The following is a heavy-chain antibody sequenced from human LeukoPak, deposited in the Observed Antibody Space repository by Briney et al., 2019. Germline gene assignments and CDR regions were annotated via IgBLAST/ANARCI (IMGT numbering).Heavy chain of an antibody. CDR1: GYTFTSYD. J-gene: IGHJ4*02. Sequence: ASVKVSCKASGYTFTSYDINWVRQATGQGLEWTGWMNPNSGNTGYAQKFQGRVTMTKNTSISTAYMEPSSLRSEDTAVYFCARGPYDSSGYRFDCWGQGALVTVSS. D-gene: IGHD3-22*01. CDR3: ARGPYDSSGYRFDC. CDR2: MNPNSGNT. V-gene: IGHV1-8*01.